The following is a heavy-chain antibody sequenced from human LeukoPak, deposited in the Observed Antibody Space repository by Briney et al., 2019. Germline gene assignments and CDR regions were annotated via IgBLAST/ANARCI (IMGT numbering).Heavy chain of an antibody. Sequence: SETLSLTCTVSGGPISRYYWGWIRQPPGKGLEWIGSIYYGSVFYSVSTYYNPSLKSRVTMSGDTSKNQFSLKLSSVTAADTAAYYCARLGYCSGGSCYYYYYMDVWGKGTTVTVSS. J-gene: IGHJ6*03. V-gene: IGHV4-39*07. CDR2: IYYGSVFYSVST. CDR1: GGPISRYY. D-gene: IGHD2-15*01. CDR3: ARLGYCSGGSCYYYYYMDV.